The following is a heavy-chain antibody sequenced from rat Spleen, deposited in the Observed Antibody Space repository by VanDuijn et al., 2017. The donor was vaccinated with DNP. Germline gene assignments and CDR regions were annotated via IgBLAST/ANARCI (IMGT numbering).Heavy chain of an antibody. V-gene: IGHV5S23*01. Sequence: EVQLVESGGGLVQPGNSLKLSCAASGFTFSYYWMAWVRQVPGKGLEWIASITGGSRITSYPDSVKGRFTISRDDAKNTLSLQMDSLRSEDTATYYCATHPRGVPFDYWGQGVMVTVSS. CDR3: ATHPRGVPFDY. D-gene: IGHD1-4*01. CDR2: ITGGSRIT. CDR1: GFTFSYYW. J-gene: IGHJ2*01.